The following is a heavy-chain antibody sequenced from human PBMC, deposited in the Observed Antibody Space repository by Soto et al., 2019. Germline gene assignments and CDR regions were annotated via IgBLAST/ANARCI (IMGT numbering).Heavy chain of an antibody. CDR3: AKYSDNGEHGDWFDP. Sequence: GGSPRLSCSASGFTFSSYGMHWVRQAPGKGLEWVAVISFDGSKKYYADSVKGRFTISRDNSWNTLFLQMNGLRAEDTALYYCAKYSDNGEHGDWFDPWGPGTLVTVSS. D-gene: IGHD4-17*01. V-gene: IGHV3-30*18. J-gene: IGHJ5*02. CDR2: ISFDGSKK. CDR1: GFTFSSYG.